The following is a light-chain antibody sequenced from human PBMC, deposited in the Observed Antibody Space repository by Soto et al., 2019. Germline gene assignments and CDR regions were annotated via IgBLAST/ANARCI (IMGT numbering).Light chain of an antibody. Sequence: QSVLTQPPSVTGAPGQRVTISCTGSHSDIGAGYGVHWYQQFPHSAPKLLIYDTTNRPSGVPDRFSGSRSGTSASLAITGLQAEDEADYYCSSYAASSHLLFGGGTKLTVL. CDR3: SSYAASSHLL. J-gene: IGLJ2*01. V-gene: IGLV1-40*01. CDR2: DTT. CDR1: HSDIGAGYG.